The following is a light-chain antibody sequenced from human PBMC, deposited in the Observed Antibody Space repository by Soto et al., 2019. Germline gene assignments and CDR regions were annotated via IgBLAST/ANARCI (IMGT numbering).Light chain of an antibody. V-gene: IGKV3D-15*01. CDR1: QSVSGN. J-gene: IGKJ5*01. CDR3: HQYNDWPLT. Sequence: EIVMTQSPATLSVSPGERATLSCRASQSVSGNLAWYQQKPGQAPRLLIYGASTRATGIPLRISGSGSGTEFSLTINSLQSEDFAVYCCHQYNDWPLTFGQGTRLEIK. CDR2: GAS.